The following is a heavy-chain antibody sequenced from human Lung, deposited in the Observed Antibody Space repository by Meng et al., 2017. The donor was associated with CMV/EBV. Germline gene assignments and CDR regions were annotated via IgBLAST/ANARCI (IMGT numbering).Heavy chain of an antibody. CDR2: IYYSGST. J-gene: IGHJ4*02. CDR3: ARAGSVGYRRDSACWGYLDY. V-gene: IGHV4-59*01. D-gene: IGHD2-15*01. Sequence: SDPXSLXCRVSGGSMSNYYWSWIQQAPGSGLEWIAYIYYSGSTTYNPSLKSRVTISLDLSRNQFSLTLNSVTAADTAVYYCARAGSVGYRRDSACWGYLDYXGQGXLVTVSS. CDR1: GGSMSNYY.